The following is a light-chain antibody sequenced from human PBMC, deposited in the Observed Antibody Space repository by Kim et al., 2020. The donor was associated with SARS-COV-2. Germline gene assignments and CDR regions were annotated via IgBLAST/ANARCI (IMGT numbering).Light chain of an antibody. CDR2: ARN. CDR1: SLTSYY. V-gene: IGLV3-19*01. Sequence: AFGQNVRTTSQGHSLTSYYVSWYQPKPDQAPILVMHARNNRPSGIPDRFSGSSSGGTASWTLPGAEAEDKADYGGNSRDGDSDHLIFGGGTQLTVL. J-gene: IGLJ2*01. CDR3: NSRDGDSDHLI.